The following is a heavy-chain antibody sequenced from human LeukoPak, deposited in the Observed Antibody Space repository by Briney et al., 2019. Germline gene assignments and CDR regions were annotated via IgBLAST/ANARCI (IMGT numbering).Heavy chain of an antibody. CDR2: MNPNSGNT. D-gene: IGHD2-2*01. CDR3: ARGRRVRSTSFYYYYYMDV. CDR1: GYTFTSYD. J-gene: IGHJ6*03. Sequence: ASVKVSCKASGYTFTSYDINWVRQATGQGLEWMRWMNPNSGNTGYAQKFQGRVTMTRNTSISTAYMELSSLRSEDTAVYYCARGRRVRSTSFYYYYYMDVWGKGTTVTVSS. V-gene: IGHV1-8*01.